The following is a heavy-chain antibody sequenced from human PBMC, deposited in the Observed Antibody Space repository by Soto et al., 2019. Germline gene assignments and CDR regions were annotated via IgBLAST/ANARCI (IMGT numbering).Heavy chain of an antibody. CDR2: IGTQHDT. D-gene: IGHD3-16*01. V-gene: IGHV3-13*01. J-gene: IGHJ5*02. CDR1: GLTFSAFD. CDR3: ARQASFWHGGWGWFDP. Sequence: DVQLVESGGGLVQPGGSLRLSCAASGLTFSAFDMHWVRHTTGKGLEWVAAIGTQHDTYYPDSVKGRFTVSRENAKNSLSFKRNSLRAGDTAVYYCARQASFWHGGWGWFDPWGQGTLVTVSS.